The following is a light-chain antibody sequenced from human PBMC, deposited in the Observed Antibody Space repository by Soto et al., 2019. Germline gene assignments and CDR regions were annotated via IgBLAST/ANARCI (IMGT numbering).Light chain of an antibody. J-gene: IGLJ3*02. Sequence: QSALTQPASVSGSPGQSITISCTGTNSDVGSYNLVSWYQQHPGKAPKLTIYEGSKRPSGVSNRFSGSKSGNTASLTISGLQAEDEADYYCCSYAGSSTLVFGGGTKLTVL. CDR3: CSYAGSSTLV. CDR1: NSDVGSYNL. V-gene: IGLV2-23*01. CDR2: EGS.